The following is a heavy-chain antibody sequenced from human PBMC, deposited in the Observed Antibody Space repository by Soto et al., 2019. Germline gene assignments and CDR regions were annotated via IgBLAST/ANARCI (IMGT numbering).Heavy chain of an antibody. D-gene: IGHD5-12*01. J-gene: IGHJ6*02. CDR2: ISFDGDKT. CDR3: AREDDYNYRYFNYGLDV. Sequence: QAQLVESGGGVVQPGRSLSLSCAASGFTFKIYALHWVRQAPGKGLEWVAVISFDGDKTYYADSVKGRFTISRDNFKNTLSLQMNNPRVEDAGVYFCAREDDYNYRYFNYGLDVWGQGTTVTVSS. CDR1: GFTFKIYA. V-gene: IGHV3-30*03.